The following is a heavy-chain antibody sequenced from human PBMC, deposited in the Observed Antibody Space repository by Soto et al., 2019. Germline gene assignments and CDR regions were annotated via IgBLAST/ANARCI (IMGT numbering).Heavy chain of an antibody. CDR3: ARVIVRPKGGHNFRGCCCRARYCYYGMDV. J-gene: IGHJ6*02. CDR2: INHSGSH. V-gene: IGHV4-34*01. D-gene: IGHD2-15*01. Sequence: SETLSLTCAVYGGSSSVYYWSWIRQPPGKVLEWIGEINHSGSHNYNPSLKRRVTISVDPPKNHFSLKLSYVTAADTAVYYCARVIVRPKGGHNFRGCCCRARYCYYGMDVWGQGTTVTVSS. CDR1: GGSSSVYY.